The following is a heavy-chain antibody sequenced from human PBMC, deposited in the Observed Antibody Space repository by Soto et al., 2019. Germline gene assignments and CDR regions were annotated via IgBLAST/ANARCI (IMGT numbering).Heavy chain of an antibody. CDR1: GYSFSAYY. J-gene: IGHJ4*02. CDR2: INTNSGGT. D-gene: IGHD3-3*01. V-gene: IGHV1-2*02. CDR3: ARDPIGGGAPYYADY. Sequence: ASVKVSCKASGYSFSAYYIHWRRQAPGQGPEWMGWINTNSGGTDYAQKFQGRVTMTRDMSINTAYMYLSGLRSDDTAVYYCARDPIGGGAPYYADYWGQGTLGAVSS.